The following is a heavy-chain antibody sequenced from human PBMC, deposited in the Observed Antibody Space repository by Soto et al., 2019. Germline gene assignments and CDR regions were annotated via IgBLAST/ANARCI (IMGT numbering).Heavy chain of an antibody. J-gene: IGHJ6*02. CDR1: GGSISSSSYY. CDR2: IYYSGST. Sequence: SETLSLTCTVSGGSISSSSYYWGWIRQPPGKGLEWIGSIYYSGSTYYNPSLKSRVTISVDTSKNQFYLKLSSVTAADTAVYYCARITIFGVAPSYYYYYGMDVWGQGTTVTVSS. CDR3: ARITIFGVAPSYYYYYGMDV. D-gene: IGHD3-3*01. V-gene: IGHV4-39*01.